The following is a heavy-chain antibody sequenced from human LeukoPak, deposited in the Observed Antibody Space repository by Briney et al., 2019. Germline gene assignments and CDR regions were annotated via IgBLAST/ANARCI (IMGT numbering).Heavy chain of an antibody. J-gene: IGHJ4*02. CDR1: GYTFTGYY. D-gene: IGHD3-3*01. V-gene: IGHV1-2*02. CDR3: AREGFVLRFLEWLSWGYYFDY. CDR2: INPNSGGT. Sequence: ASVKVSCKASGYTFTGYYMHWVRQAPGQGLEWMGWINPNSGGTNYAQKFQGRVTMTRDTSISTAYMELSRLRSDDTAVYYCAREGFVLRFLEWLSWGYYFDYWGQGTLVTVSS.